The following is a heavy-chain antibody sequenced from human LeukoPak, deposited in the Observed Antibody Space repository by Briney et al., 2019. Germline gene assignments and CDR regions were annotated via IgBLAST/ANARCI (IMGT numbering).Heavy chain of an antibody. CDR1: GFTFSSYW. V-gene: IGHV3-74*01. CDR2: INSDGSTT. CDR3: ATIVVPAASYYFDY. J-gene: IGHJ4*02. Sequence: AGGSLRLSCAASGFTFSSYWMHWVRQAPGKGLVWVSRINSDGSTTSYADSVKGRFTISRDNSKNTLYLQMNSLRAEDTAVYYCATIVVPAASYYFDYWGQGTLVTVSS. D-gene: IGHD2-2*01.